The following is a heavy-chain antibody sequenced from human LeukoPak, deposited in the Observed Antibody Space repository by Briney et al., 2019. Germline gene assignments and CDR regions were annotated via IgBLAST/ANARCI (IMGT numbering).Heavy chain of an antibody. CDR2: IYTSGST. D-gene: IGHD2-15*01. Sequence: SETLSLTCTVSGGSISSYYWSWIRQPPGKRLEWIGYIYTSGSTNYNPSLKSRVTISVDTSKNQFSLKLSSVTAADTAVCYCARETPYCSGGSCYSSDAFDIWGQGTMVTVSS. V-gene: IGHV4-4*09. CDR1: GGSISSYY. CDR3: ARETPYCSGGSCYSSDAFDI. J-gene: IGHJ3*02.